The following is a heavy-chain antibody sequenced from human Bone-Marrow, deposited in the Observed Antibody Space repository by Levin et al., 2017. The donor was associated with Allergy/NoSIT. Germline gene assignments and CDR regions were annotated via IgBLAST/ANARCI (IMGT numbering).Heavy chain of an antibody. Sequence: LAGGSLRLSCAASGFTFSSKGMSWVRQAPGKGPEWVSSISDSGGNTYYADSVKGRFTISRDNSRNTLFLQMDSLRVEDTAIYYCAKDLRPPGNYGYFDYWGQGALVTVSS. CDR2: ISDSGGNT. CDR3: AKDLRPPGNYGYFDY. D-gene: IGHD3-10*01. CDR1: GFTFSSKG. V-gene: IGHV3-23*01. J-gene: IGHJ4*02.